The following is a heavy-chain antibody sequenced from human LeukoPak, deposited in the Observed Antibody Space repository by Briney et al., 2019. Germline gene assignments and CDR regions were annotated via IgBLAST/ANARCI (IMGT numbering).Heavy chain of an antibody. J-gene: IGHJ5*02. D-gene: IGHD4/OR15-4a*01. Sequence: SETLSLTCTVSGGSLSSSSYYWGWIRQPPGKALEWIGSIYYSGSTYYNPSLKSRVTISVDTSKNQFSLKLSSVPAAHTAVYYCARRVPRFDPWGQGTLVTASS. V-gene: IGHV4-39*01. CDR2: IYYSGST. CDR1: GGSLSSSSYY. CDR3: ARRVPRFDP.